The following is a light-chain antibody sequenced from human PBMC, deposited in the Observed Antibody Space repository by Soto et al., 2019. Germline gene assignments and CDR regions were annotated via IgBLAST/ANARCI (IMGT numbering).Light chain of an antibody. CDR3: QQYGSSPPVT. V-gene: IGKV3-20*01. CDR1: QSVSTSY. CDR2: GTY. Sequence: EIVLTQSPGTLSLSPGERATLSCRASQSVSTSYFARYQQQPCQAPRLLIYGTYTRATGIPVRFSGSGSGTDFTFTISRREPEVFAVYYCQQYGSSPPVTFGQGTKVEIK. J-gene: IGKJ1*01.